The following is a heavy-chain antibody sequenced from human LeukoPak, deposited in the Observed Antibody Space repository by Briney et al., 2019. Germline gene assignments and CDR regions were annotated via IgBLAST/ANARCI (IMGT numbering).Heavy chain of an antibody. CDR2: IYYSGST. V-gene: IGHV4-59*01. CDR3: ARGGLNYYYYYMDV. J-gene: IGHJ6*03. Sequence: SETLSLTCTVSGGSISSYYWSWIRQPPGKGLEWIGYIYYSGSTNYNPSLKSRVTISVDTSKNQFSLKLSSVTAAGTAVYYCARGGLNYYYYYMDVWGKGTTVTISS. CDR1: GGSISSYY.